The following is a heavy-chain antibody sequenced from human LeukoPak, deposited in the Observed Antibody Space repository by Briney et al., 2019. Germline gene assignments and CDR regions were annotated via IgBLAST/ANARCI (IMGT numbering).Heavy chain of an antibody. CDR3: ARKSIVTAGRKPYDY. D-gene: IGHD6-13*01. CDR2: IDHSGRT. J-gene: IGHJ4*02. V-gene: IGHV4-34*01. CDR1: GGSFSGYY. Sequence: PSETLSLTCAVYGGSFSGYYWSWIRQPSGKGLEWIGEIDHSGRTNSNPSLKSRVTISVDISKNQFFLRLRSVAAADTAVYYCARKSIVTAGRKPYDYWDQGALVTVSP.